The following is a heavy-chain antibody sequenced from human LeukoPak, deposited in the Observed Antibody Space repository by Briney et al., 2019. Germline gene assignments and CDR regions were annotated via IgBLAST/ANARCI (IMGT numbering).Heavy chain of an antibody. CDR1: GGTFSSYA. J-gene: IGHJ6*02. CDR3: ARSLREEADFWSGSIGYYYYYGMDV. Sequence: SVKVSCKASGGTFSSYAISWVRQAPGQGLEWMGGIIPIFGTANYAPKFQGRVTITADESTSTAYMELSSLRSEDTAVYYCARSLREEADFWSGSIGYYYYYGMDVWGQGTTVTVSS. V-gene: IGHV1-69*13. D-gene: IGHD3-3*01. CDR2: IIPIFGTA.